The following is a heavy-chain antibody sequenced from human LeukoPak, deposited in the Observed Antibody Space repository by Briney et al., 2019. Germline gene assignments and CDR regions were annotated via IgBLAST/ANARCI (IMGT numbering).Heavy chain of an antibody. J-gene: IGHJ6*03. V-gene: IGHV3-30*04. CDR2: ISSDGSNK. CDR3: TRDSHYRGIYGDYYDMDV. D-gene: IGHD1-26*01. CDR1: GFSFSSYA. Sequence: PGRSLRLSCAASGFSFSSYAFHWGRQAPGKGLEWVAVISSDGSNKYYADSVKDRFTISRDISKNTLSLQMNSLRAEDTAVYYCTRDSHYRGIYGDYYDMDVWGKGTTVTVSS.